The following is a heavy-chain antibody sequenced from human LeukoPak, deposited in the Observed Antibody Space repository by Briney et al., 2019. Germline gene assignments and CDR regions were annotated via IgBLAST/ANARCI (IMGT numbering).Heavy chain of an antibody. Sequence: GESLKISCKGSGYSFTSYWISWVRQMPGKGLEWMGRIDPSDSYTNYSPSFQGHVTISADKSISTAYLKWSSLKASDTAMYYCARHVSSSGWYFMIDCWGQGTLVTVSS. CDR2: IDPSDSYT. CDR1: GYSFTSYW. J-gene: IGHJ4*02. V-gene: IGHV5-10-1*01. D-gene: IGHD6-19*01. CDR3: ARHVSSSGWYFMIDC.